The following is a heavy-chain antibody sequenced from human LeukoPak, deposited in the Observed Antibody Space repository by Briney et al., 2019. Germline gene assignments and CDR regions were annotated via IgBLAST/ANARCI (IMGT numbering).Heavy chain of an antibody. CDR2: IYTSGST. CDR3: ASYDSSGYYLDY. D-gene: IGHD3-22*01. V-gene: IGHV4-4*07. CDR1: GGSIRSYN. J-gene: IGHJ4*02. Sequence: SETLSLTCTVSGGSIRSYNWYWIRQPAGKGLEWVGRIYTSGSTNYNPSLKSRVTISVDTSKNQFSLKLSSVTAADTAVYYCASYDSSGYYLDYWGQGTLVTVSS.